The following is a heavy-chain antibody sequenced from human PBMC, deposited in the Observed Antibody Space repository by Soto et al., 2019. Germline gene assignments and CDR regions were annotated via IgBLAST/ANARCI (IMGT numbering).Heavy chain of an antibody. CDR3: ARQGDLWSGYYWQNELNGFDP. V-gene: IGHV5-51*01. Sequence: GESLKISFQGSGYRFTSYWIGWVRHMPVKGLEWMGSIYPGDSETRYSPSFQGQVTISADKSVTTAYLQWSSLKASDTAMYYCARQGDLWSGYYWQNELNGFDPWGQGTMVTV. CDR1: GYRFTSYW. D-gene: IGHD3-3*01. J-gene: IGHJ5*02. CDR2: IYPGDSET.